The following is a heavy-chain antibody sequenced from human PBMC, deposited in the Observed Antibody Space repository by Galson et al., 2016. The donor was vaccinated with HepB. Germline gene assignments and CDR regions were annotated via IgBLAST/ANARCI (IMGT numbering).Heavy chain of an antibody. CDR3: ARGLSGPDY. CDR1: GFTFTNHQ. Sequence: SLRLSCAASGFTFTNHQMHWARQVPGKGLVWVSRIEPDGSRPIYADSVKGRFTISRDNAENTLYLQMNNLRADDTAVYYCARGLSGPDYWGQGTLVTVSS. V-gene: IGHV3-74*01. J-gene: IGHJ4*02. CDR2: IEPDGSRP.